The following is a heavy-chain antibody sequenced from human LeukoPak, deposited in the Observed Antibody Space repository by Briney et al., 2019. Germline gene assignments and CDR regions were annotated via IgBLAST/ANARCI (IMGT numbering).Heavy chain of an antibody. V-gene: IGHV4-34*01. CDR2: INHSGST. CDR1: GGSFSGYY. D-gene: IGHD5-18*01. Sequence: SETLSLTCAVYGGSFSGYYWSWIRQPPGKGLEWIGEINHSGSTNYNPSLKSRVTITVDTSKNQFSLKLSSVTAADTAVYYCARGKRGYSYGLDYWGQGTLVTVSS. CDR3: ARGKRGYSYGLDY. J-gene: IGHJ4*02.